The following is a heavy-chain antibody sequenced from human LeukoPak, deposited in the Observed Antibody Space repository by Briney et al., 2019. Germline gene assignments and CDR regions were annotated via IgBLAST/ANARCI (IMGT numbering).Heavy chain of an antibody. CDR3: ARGPYDYVWGSYRFNWFDP. Sequence: SVKVSCKASGYTFTSYGISWVRQAPGQGLEWMGGIIPIFGTANYAQKFQGRVTITADESTSTAYMELSSLRSEDTAVYYCARGPYDYVWGSYRFNWFDPWGQGTLVTVSS. CDR2: IIPIFGTA. V-gene: IGHV1-69*13. CDR1: GYTFTSYG. D-gene: IGHD3-16*02. J-gene: IGHJ5*02.